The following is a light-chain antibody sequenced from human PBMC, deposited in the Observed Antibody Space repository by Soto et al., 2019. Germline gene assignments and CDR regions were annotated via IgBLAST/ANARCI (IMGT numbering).Light chain of an antibody. CDR1: QGIRND. Sequence: AIQMTQSPSSLSASVGDRVTITCRASQGIRNDLGWYQQKPGKAPKLLIYAASSLQSGVPSRFSGSGSGTDFTLTISSLQPEDFATYYCQQTYRLGLLAFGPGTKVEVK. J-gene: IGKJ3*01. CDR2: AAS. V-gene: IGKV1-6*01. CDR3: QQTYRLGLLA.